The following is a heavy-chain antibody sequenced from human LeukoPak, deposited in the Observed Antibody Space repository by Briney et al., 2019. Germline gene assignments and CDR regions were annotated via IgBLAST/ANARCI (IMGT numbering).Heavy chain of an antibody. CDR1: GFXFSSYT. J-gene: IGHJ4*02. V-gene: IGHV3-21*01. CDR3: ARDVQIDC. CDR2: IRSSGSYI. Sequence: GGSLRLSCAGSGFXFSSYTINWVRQAPGKGLEWVSSIRSSGSYIFYADSVKGRFTISRDNAENSLYLQMNSLSAEDTAVYYCARDVQIDCWGQGSLVTVSS.